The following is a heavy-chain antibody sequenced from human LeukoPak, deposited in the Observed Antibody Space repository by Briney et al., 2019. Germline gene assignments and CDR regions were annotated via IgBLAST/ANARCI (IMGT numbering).Heavy chain of an antibody. CDR1: GFTFDDYA. J-gene: IGHJ5*02. CDR2: ISWNSGSI. Sequence: PGGSLRLSCAASGFTFDDYAMHWVRQAPGKGLEWVSGISWNSGSIGYADSVRGRFTISRDSAKNSLYLQMNSLRAEDTALYYCAKDSGRLWPTPENNWFDPWGQGTLVTVSS. CDR3: AKDSGRLWPTPENNWFDP. V-gene: IGHV3-9*01. D-gene: IGHD5-18*01.